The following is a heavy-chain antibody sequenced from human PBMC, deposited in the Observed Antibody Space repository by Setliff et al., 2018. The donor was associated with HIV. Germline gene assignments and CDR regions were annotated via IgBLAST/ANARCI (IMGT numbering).Heavy chain of an antibody. CDR3: ARARGSSGWYAWFDP. CDR1: GGSISSGSYY. V-gene: IGHV4-61*09. J-gene: IGHJ5*02. CDR2: ISTGGAT. Sequence: PSETLSLTCTVSGGSISSGSYYWNWIRQPAGKGLEWVGQISTGGATDYNSSLKSRVTISLDKSKNQFSLRLNSVTAADTAVYYCARARGSSGWYAWFDPWGQGTLVTVSS. D-gene: IGHD6-13*01.